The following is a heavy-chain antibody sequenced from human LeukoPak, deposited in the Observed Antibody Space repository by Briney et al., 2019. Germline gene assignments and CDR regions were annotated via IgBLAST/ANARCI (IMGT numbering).Heavy chain of an antibody. CDR2: ITGSGGAT. CDR1: GFTFSTYA. D-gene: IGHD3-22*01. Sequence: HPGGSLRLSCAASGFTFSTYAVTWVRQAPGKGLEWVSAITGSGGATYYADSVKGRFTISRDNSKNMLYLQMSSLRAEDTAVYYCAKDRGRYYDSNGYYWWYYFDSWGQGILVTVST. J-gene: IGHJ4*02. CDR3: AKDRGRYYDSNGYYWWYYFDS. V-gene: IGHV3-23*01.